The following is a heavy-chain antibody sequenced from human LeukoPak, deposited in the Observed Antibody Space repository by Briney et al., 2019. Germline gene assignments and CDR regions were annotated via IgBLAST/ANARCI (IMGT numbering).Heavy chain of an antibody. CDR2: IYYSGST. V-gene: IGHV4-59*08. J-gene: IGHJ6*02. CDR1: GGSIGSYY. CDR3: ARHRIAAAGYYYYGMDV. D-gene: IGHD6-13*01. Sequence: SETLSLTCTVSGGSIGSYYWSWIRQPPGKGLEWIGYIYYSGSTNYNPSLKGRVTISVDTSKNQFSLKLSSVTAADTAVYYCARHRIAAAGYYYYGMDVWGQGTTVTVSS.